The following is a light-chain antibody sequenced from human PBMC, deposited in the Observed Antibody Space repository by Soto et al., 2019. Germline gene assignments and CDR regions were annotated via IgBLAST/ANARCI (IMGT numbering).Light chain of an antibody. Sequence: DIQMTQSPSTLSASVGDRVTITCRASPSVSSWLAWYQQKPGKAPKLLIFDASNLESGVPSRFSGSGSGTEFTLTISSLQPDDFATYYCQQYNSYSFGQGTKVDIK. CDR2: DAS. CDR1: PSVSSW. CDR3: QQYNSYS. J-gene: IGKJ1*01. V-gene: IGKV1-5*01.